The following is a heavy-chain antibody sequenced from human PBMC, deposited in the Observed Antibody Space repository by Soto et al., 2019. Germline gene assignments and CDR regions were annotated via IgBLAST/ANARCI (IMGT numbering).Heavy chain of an antibody. CDR1: GFSFSTHS. CDR3: ARAPGYGMYYFDY. CDR2: ISYDGTNE. J-gene: IGHJ4*02. V-gene: IGHV3-30*03. Sequence: GGSLRLSCAAFGFSFSTHSMHWVRQAPGKGLEWVAVISYDGTNEYYADFVRGRFTISRDNSKNTLYLQMNSLRAEDTAVYYCARAPGYGMYYFDYWGQGTLVTVSS. D-gene: IGHD5-18*01.